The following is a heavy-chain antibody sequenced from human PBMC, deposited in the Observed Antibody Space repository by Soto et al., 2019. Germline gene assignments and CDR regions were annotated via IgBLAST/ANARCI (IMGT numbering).Heavy chain of an antibody. V-gene: IGHV4-31*11. CDR1: GGSISSGGYS. CDR2: IYYSGST. D-gene: IGHD3-22*01. CDR3: ARVKYYYDSSGYNWFDP. J-gene: IGHJ5*02. Sequence: SETLSLTCAVSGGSISSGGYSWSWIRQHPGKGLEWIGYIYYSGSTYYNPSPKSRVTISVDTSKNQFSLKLSSVTAADTAVYYCARVKYYYDSSGYNWFDPWGQGTLVTVSS.